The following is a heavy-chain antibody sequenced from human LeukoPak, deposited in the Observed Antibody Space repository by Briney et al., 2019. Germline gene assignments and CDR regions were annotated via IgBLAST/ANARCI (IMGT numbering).Heavy chain of an antibody. CDR2: IYYSGST. V-gene: IGHV4-39*07. CDR3: ARERGYYDSSGYYYAYYFDY. CDR1: GGSISSSSYY. D-gene: IGHD3-22*01. Sequence: SETLSLTCTVSGGSISSSSYYWGWIRQPPGKGLEWIGSIYYSGSTYYNPSLKSRVTISVDTSKNQFSLKLSSVTAADTAVYYCARERGYYDSSGYYYAYYFDYWGQGTLVTVSS. J-gene: IGHJ4*02.